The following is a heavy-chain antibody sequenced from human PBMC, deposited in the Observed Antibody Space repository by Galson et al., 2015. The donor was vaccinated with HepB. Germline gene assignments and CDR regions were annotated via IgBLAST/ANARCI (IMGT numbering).Heavy chain of an antibody. CDR3: ARGARTFGGVIVISSAFDI. J-gene: IGHJ3*02. D-gene: IGHD3-16*02. Sequence: SLRLSCAASGFTFSDYYMSWIRQAPGKGLEWVSYISSSSSYTNYADSVKGRFTISRDNAKNSLYLQMNSLRAEDTAVYYCARGARTFGGVIVISSAFDIWGQGTMVTVSS. V-gene: IGHV3-11*06. CDR2: ISSSSSYT. CDR1: GFTFSDYY.